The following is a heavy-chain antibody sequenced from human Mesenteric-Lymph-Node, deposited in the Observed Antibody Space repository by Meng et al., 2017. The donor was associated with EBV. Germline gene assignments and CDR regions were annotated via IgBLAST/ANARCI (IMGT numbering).Heavy chain of an antibody. CDR1: GGTFSSYA. CDR3: APGKEYCSGGSCRIDP. V-gene: IGHV1-69*01. D-gene: IGHD2-15*01. J-gene: IGHJ5*02. Sequence: QVQLVQSGAEVKTPGSSVKVSCKAAGGTFSSYAISWVRQAPGQGLEWMGGIIPIFGTANYAQKFQGRVTITADESTSTAYMELSSLRSEDTAVYYCAPGKEYCSGGSCRIDPWGQGTLVTVSS. CDR2: IIPIFGTA.